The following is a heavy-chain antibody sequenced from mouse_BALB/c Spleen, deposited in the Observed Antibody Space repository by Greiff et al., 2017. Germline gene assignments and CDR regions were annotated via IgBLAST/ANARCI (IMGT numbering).Heavy chain of an antibody. CDR3: ARDTSTGTDY. CDR2: IRNKANGYTT. Sequence: EVKLVESGGGLVQPGGSLRLSCATSGFTFTDYYMSWVRQPPGKALEWLGFIRNKANGYTTEYSASVKGRFTISRDNSQSILYLQMNTLRAEDSATYYCARDTSTGTDYWGQGTTLTVSS. J-gene: IGHJ2*01. CDR1: GFTFTDYY. V-gene: IGHV7-3*02. D-gene: IGHD4-1*02.